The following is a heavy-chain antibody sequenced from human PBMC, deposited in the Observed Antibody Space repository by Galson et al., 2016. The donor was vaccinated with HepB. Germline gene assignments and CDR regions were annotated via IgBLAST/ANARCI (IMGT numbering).Heavy chain of an antibody. CDR1: GLTFTSNY. CDR2: INPDGSGT. CDR3: VGSVQY. D-gene: IGHD2/OR15-2a*01. Sequence: SLRLSCAVSGLTFTSNYMNWVRQAPGRGLEWVAQINPDGSGTSYVDSVKGRFTISRDNPRNSLYLQMNSLRAEDTAVYYCVGSVQYWGQGALVTVSS. V-gene: IGHV3-7*01. J-gene: IGHJ4*02.